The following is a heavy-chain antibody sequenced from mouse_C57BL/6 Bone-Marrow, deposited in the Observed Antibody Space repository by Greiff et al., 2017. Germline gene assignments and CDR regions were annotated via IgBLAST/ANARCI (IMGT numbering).Heavy chain of an antibody. CDR3: ARRVLRGFAY. J-gene: IGHJ3*01. D-gene: IGHD1-1*01. V-gene: IGHV1-64*01. Sequence: VQLQQSGAELVKPGASVKLSCKASGYTFTSYWMHWVKQRPGQGLEWIGMIHPNSGSTNYNEKFKSKATLTVDKSSSTAYMQLSSLTSEDSAVYYCARRVLRGFAYWGQGTLVTVSA. CDR1: GYTFTSYW. CDR2: IHPNSGST.